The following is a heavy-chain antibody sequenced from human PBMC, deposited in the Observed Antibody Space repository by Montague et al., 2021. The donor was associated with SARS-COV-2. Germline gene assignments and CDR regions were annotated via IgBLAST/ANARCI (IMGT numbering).Heavy chain of an antibody. D-gene: IGHD2-2*01. CDR2: VNQSGTT. CDR1: GGSFSNYN. Sequence: SETLSLTCAISGGSFSNYNWSWIRQPPGKGLEWSGEVNQSGTTIYNQSVKRGVTITEDTSKNQFYLRLNTVTAADTSVYYCARGRRPVVVPGAGPAGRAFDIWGQGTMVTVSS. CDR3: ARGRRPVVVPGAGPAGRAFDI. J-gene: IGHJ3*02. V-gene: IGHV4-34*01.